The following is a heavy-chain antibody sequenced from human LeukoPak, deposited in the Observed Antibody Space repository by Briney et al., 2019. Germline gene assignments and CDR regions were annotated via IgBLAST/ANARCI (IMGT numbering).Heavy chain of an antibody. CDR2: IYYSGST. Sequence: PSETLSPTCTVSGGSVSSNNYYWSWIRQPPGKGLEWIGYIYYSGSTNYNPSLKSRVTISVDTSKNQFSLKLSPVTAADTAVYYCARAGIYCSSTSCFPNWFDPWGQGTLVTVSS. D-gene: IGHD2-2*01. J-gene: IGHJ5*02. CDR3: ARAGIYCSSTSCFPNWFDP. V-gene: IGHV4-61*01. CDR1: GGSVSSNNYY.